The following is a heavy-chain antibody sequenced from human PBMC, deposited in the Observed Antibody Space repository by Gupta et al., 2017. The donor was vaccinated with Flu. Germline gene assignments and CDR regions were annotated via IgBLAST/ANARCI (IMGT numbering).Heavy chain of an antibody. Sequence: QVRLVESGGGVVQPGRSLRLSCAASGFTFNNYAMHWVRQAPGKGLEWVAVIWYDGSFEYYADSVKGRFTTSRDNSGNTLYLQMNSLRAEDTAVYFCVRAIHTRQRSGSYYPEYYFDHWGQGTLVTVSS. CDR2: IWYDGSFE. J-gene: IGHJ4*02. V-gene: IGHV3-33*01. CDR3: VRAIHTRQRSGSYYPEYYFDH. CDR1: GFTFNNYA. D-gene: IGHD1-26*01.